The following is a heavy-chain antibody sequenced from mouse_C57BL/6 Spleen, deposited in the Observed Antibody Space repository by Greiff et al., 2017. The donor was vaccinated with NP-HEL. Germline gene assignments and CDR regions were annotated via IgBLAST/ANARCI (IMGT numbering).Heavy chain of an antibody. CDR2: IRNKANGYTT. CDR1: GFTFTDYY. CDR3: ARYLYAMEC. V-gene: IGHV7-3*01. Sequence: EVKVVESGGGLVQPGGSLSLPCAASGFTFTDYYMSWVRQPPGKALEWLGSIRNKANGYTTEYSASVKGRFTISRDNSQSILYLQMKALRAEDSATYYCARYLYAMECWGQGTSVTVAS. J-gene: IGHJ4*01.